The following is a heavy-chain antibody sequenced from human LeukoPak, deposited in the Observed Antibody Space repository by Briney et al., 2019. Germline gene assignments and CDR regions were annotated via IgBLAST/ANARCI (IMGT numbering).Heavy chain of an antibody. J-gene: IGHJ4*02. D-gene: IGHD4/OR15-4a*01. V-gene: IGHV3-74*01. CDR3: ARRAGAYSHPYDY. CDR2: INSDGSST. CDR1: GFTFSSYW. Sequence: GGSLRLSCAAPGFTFSSYWMHWVRQAPGKGLVWVSRINSDGSSTSYADSVKGRFTISRDNAKNTLYLQMNSLRAEDTAVYYCARRAGAYSHPYDYWGQGTLVTVSS.